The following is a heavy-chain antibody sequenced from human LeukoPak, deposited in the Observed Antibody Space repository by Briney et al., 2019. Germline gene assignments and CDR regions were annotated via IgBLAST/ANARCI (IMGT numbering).Heavy chain of an antibody. J-gene: IGHJ3*02. V-gene: IGHV1-69*13. Sequence: SVKVSCKASGGTFSSYAISWVRQAPGQGLEWMGGIIPIFGTANYAQKFQGRVTIAADESTSTAYMELSSLRSEDTAVYYCAMGRYIDAFDIWGQGTMVTVSS. D-gene: IGHD3-10*01. CDR3: AMGRYIDAFDI. CDR2: IIPIFGTA. CDR1: GGTFSSYA.